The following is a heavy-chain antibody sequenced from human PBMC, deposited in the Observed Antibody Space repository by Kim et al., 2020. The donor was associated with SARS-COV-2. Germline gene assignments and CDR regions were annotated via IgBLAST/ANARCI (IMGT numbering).Heavy chain of an antibody. CDR1: GFTFDDYA. Sequence: GGSLRLSCAASGFTFDDYAMHWVRQAPGKGLEWVSGISWNSGSIGYADSVKGRFTISRDNDKNSLYLQMNSLRAEDTALYYCAKDISSRVYSGSLFDYWGQGTLVTVSS. D-gene: IGHD1-26*01. CDR2: ISWNSGSI. CDR3: AKDISSRVYSGSLFDY. J-gene: IGHJ4*02. V-gene: IGHV3-9*01.